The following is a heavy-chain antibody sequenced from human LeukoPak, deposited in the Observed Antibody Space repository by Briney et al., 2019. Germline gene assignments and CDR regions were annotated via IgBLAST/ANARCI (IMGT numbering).Heavy chain of an antibody. CDR2: ISGSGSST. CDR1: GLTFSSYA. Sequence: GGSLRLSCAATGLTFSSYAMSWVRQAPGKGLESISAISGSGSSTYYADSVKGRFTISRDNSKNTLSLQMNSLRAEDTAVYYCAKGGSFYDSSGYADYWGQGTLVTVSS. CDR3: AKGGSFYDSSGYADY. V-gene: IGHV3-23*01. D-gene: IGHD3-22*01. J-gene: IGHJ4*02.